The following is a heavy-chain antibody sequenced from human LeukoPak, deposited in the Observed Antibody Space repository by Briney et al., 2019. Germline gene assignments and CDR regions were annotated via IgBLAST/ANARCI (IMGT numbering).Heavy chain of an antibody. J-gene: IGHJ4*02. Sequence: GGSLRLSCAASGFTFSSYWMSWVRQAPGKGLEWVAHIKHDGSEKYYVDSVKGRFTISRDNAKNSLYLQMNSLRAEDTAVYYCARTSRGHYSNYATSWGQGTLVTVSS. CDR1: GFTFSSYW. V-gene: IGHV3-7*03. CDR2: IKHDGSEK. D-gene: IGHD4-11*01. CDR3: ARTSRGHYSNYATS.